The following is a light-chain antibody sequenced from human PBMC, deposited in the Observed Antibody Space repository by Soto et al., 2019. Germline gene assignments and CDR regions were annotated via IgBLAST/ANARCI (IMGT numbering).Light chain of an antibody. V-gene: IGLV2-14*01. CDR1: SSEVGGYNY. J-gene: IGLJ1*01. CDR3: TSYTSNTTPGHV. Sequence: QSVRTQPASLSGSPGQSITISCTGTSSEVGGYNYVSWYQQHPGKAPKLMIYDVSNRPSGVSNRFSGSKSGNTASLTISGLQAEDDSDCYSTSYTSNTTPGHVFGTVTEVTDL. CDR2: DVS.